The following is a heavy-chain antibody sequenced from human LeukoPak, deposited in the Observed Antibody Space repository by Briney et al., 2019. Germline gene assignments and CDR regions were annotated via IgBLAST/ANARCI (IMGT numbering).Heavy chain of an antibody. CDR3: ARGSSWDRGAFDI. CDR1: GGSISSYY. J-gene: IGHJ3*02. V-gene: IGHV4-4*07. Sequence: SETLSLTCTASGGSISSYYWSWIRQSAGKGLEWIGRIYDSGSTNYNPSLKSRVTMSVDTSKNQFSLKLSSVTAADTAVYYCARGSSWDRGAFDIWGQGTMVTVSS. D-gene: IGHD6-13*01. CDR2: IYDSGST.